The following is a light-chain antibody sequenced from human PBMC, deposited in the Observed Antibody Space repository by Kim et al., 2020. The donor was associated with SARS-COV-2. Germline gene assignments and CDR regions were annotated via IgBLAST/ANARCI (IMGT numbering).Light chain of an antibody. J-gene: IGKJ3*01. V-gene: IGKV1-39*01. CDR1: QSISSH. CDR3: QQSYITPFT. Sequence: DIQMTQSPSTLSASVGDRVTITCRTTQSISSHLNWYQQKPGRTPKLLISAASTLQGGVPSRFSGSGSETDFTLTISSLQPEDFATYFCQQSYITPFTFGHGTKVDIK. CDR2: AAS.